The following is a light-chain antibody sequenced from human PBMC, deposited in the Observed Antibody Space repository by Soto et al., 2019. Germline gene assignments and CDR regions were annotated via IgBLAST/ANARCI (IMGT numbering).Light chain of an antibody. V-gene: IGKV3-11*01. J-gene: IGKJ5*01. Sequence: EILLTQSPDTLSVSPGARAALSCRASQSVSSYLAWYQQKPGQAPRLLIYDASNRATGIPARFSGSGSGTDFTLTISSLEPEDFAVYYCQQRSNWPRTFGQGTRLEIK. CDR1: QSVSSY. CDR2: DAS. CDR3: QQRSNWPRT.